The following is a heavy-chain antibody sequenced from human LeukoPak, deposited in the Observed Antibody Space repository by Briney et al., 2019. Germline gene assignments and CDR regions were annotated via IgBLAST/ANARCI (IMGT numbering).Heavy chain of an antibody. V-gene: IGHV4-34*01. Sequence: KPSETLSLTCAVYGGSFSGYYWSWIRQPPGKGLEWIGEINHSGSTNYNPSLKSRVTISVDTSKNQFSLKLSSVTAADTAAYYCGRGSPLSYRPHNWFAPGGQETLVTVSS. CDR2: INHSGST. J-gene: IGHJ5*02. CDR3: GRGSPLSYRPHNWFAP. D-gene: IGHD5-18*01. CDR1: GGSFSGYY.